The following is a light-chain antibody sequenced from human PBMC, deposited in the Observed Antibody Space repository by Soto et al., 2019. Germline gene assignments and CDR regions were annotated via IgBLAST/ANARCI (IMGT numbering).Light chain of an antibody. V-gene: IGLV2-14*03. CDR3: TSYTSSSTQV. J-gene: IGLJ2*01. CDR1: SSDVGAYNV. CDR2: DIS. Sequence: QSVLTQPASVSGSPGQSITISCTGTSSDVGAYNVVSWYQQHPGKVPKLMIFDISSRPSGVSDRFSGSKSGNTASLTISGLQAEDAGDYYRTSYTSSSTQVFGGGTKLTVL.